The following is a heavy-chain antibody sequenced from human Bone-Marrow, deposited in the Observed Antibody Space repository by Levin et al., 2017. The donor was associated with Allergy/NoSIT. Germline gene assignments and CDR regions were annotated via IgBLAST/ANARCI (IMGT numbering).Heavy chain of an antibody. D-gene: IGHD4-11*01. Sequence: GGSLRLSCAASGFTFSSYGMHWVRQAPGKGLEWVAVIWYDGSNKYYADSVKGRFTISRDNSKNTLYLQMNSLRAEDTAVYYCARTPSDYTPPFDYWGQGTLVTVSS. CDR3: ARTPSDYTPPFDY. CDR1: GFTFSSYG. V-gene: IGHV3-33*01. CDR2: IWYDGSNK. J-gene: IGHJ4*02.